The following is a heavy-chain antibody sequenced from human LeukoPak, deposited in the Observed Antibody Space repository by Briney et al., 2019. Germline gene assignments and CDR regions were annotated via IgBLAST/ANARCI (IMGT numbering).Heavy chain of an antibody. J-gene: IGHJ4*02. CDR1: GGSISSSSYY. Sequence: PSETLSLTCTVSGGSISSSSYYWGWIRQPPGKGLEWIGSIYYSGSTYYNPSLKSRVTLSVDTSKNQVSLKLTSVSAADTAVYYCALRNGHSSSSGDYWGQGTLVTVSS. D-gene: IGHD6-6*01. CDR2: IYYSGST. V-gene: IGHV4-39*07. CDR3: ALRNGHSSSSGDY.